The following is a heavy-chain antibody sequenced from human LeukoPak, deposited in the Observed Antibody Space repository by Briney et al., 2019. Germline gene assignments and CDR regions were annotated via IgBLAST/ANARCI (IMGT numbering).Heavy chain of an antibody. J-gene: IGHJ4*02. V-gene: IGHV1-69*06. Sequence: SVTVSCKASGGTFSSYAISWVRQAPGQGLEWMGGIIPIFGTANYAQKFQGGVTITADKSTSTAYMELSSLRSEDTAVYYCARSGSLRGYSYGDQSDYWGQGTLVTVSS. CDR1: GGTFSSYA. CDR2: IIPIFGTA. CDR3: ARSGSLRGYSYGDQSDY. D-gene: IGHD5-18*01.